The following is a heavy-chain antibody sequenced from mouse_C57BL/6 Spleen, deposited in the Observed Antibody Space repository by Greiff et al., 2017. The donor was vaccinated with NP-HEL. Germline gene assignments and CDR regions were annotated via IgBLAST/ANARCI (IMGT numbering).Heavy chain of an antibody. Sequence: QVQLQQPGAELVMPGASVKLSCKASGYTFTSYWMHWVKQRPGQGLEWIGEIDPSDSYTNYNQKFKGKATLTVDKSSSTAYMQLSSLTSEDSAVYYCARNAYYGNLYAMDYWGQGTSVTVSS. CDR1: GYTFTSYW. CDR3: ARNAYYGNLYAMDY. CDR2: IDPSDSYT. V-gene: IGHV1-69*01. J-gene: IGHJ4*01. D-gene: IGHD2-10*01.